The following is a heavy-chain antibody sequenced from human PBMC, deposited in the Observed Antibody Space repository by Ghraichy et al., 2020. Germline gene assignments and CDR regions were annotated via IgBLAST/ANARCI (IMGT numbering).Heavy chain of an antibody. CDR3: ARERPYYCGMDV. V-gene: IGHV3-74*01. CDR1: GFTFSSYW. D-gene: IGHD6-6*01. Sequence: GGSLRLSCAASGFTFSSYWMHWVRQAPGKGLVWVSRINSDGSSTSYADSVKGRFTISRDNAKNTLYLQMNSLRAEDTAVYYCARERPYYCGMDVWGQGTTVTVSS. J-gene: IGHJ6*02. CDR2: INSDGSST.